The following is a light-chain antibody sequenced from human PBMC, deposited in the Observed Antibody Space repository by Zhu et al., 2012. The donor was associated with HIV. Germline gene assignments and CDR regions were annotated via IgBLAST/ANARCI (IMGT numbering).Light chain of an antibody. Sequence: TQSPSTLSASVGDRVTITCRASQSVSSSYSAWYQQKPGQAPRLLIYDASNRATGIPDRFSGSGSGTDFTLTISRLEPEDFAVYFCQQYGSSPPTFGQGTKVEIK. CDR2: DAS. V-gene: IGKV3-20*01. CDR3: QQYGSSPPT. CDR1: QSVSSSY. J-gene: IGKJ1*01.